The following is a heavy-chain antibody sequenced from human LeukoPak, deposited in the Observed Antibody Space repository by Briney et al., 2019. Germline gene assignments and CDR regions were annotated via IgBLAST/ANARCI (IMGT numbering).Heavy chain of an antibody. Sequence: PSETLSLTCTVSGGSISSSSYYWGWIRQPPGKGLEWIGSIYYSGSTYYNPSLKSRVTISVDTSKNQFPLKLSSVTAADTAVYYCASSSNMVRGVIIEIDYWGQGTLVTVSS. V-gene: IGHV4-39*01. J-gene: IGHJ4*02. CDR1: GGSISSSSYY. CDR2: IYYSGST. D-gene: IGHD3-10*01. CDR3: ASSSNMVRGVIIEIDY.